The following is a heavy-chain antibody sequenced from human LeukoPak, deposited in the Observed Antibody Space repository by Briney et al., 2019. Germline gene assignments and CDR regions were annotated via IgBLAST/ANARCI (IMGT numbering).Heavy chain of an antibody. CDR2: IYYSGST. V-gene: IGHV4-59*01. J-gene: IGHJ4*02. CDR1: GGSISSYY. CDR3: ASSGRYSSSFFSG. Sequence: SETLSLTCTVSGGSISSYYWSWIRQPPGKGLEWIGYIYYSGSTNYNPSLKSRVTISVDTSKNQFSLKLSSVTAADTAVYYCASSGRYSSSFFSGWGQGTLVTVSS. D-gene: IGHD6-6*01.